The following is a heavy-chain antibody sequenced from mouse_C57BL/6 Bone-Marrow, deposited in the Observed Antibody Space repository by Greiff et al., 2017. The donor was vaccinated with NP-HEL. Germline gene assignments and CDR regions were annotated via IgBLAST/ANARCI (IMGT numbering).Heavy chain of an antibody. Sequence: EVKLMESGGDLVKPGGSLKLSCAASGFTFSSYGLSWVRQTPDKRLEWVATISSGGSYTSYPDSVKGRFTISRDNAKNTLYLQMSSLKSEDTAMYYCARLRFYFDYWGQGTTLTVSS. V-gene: IGHV5-6*01. CDR1: GFTFSSYG. CDR2: ISSGGSYT. J-gene: IGHJ2*01. CDR3: ARLRFYFDY.